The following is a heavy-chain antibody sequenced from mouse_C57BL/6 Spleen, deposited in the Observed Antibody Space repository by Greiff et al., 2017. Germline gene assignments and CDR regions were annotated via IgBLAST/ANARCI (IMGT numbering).Heavy chain of an antibody. CDR2: IDPSDSYT. V-gene: IGHV1-50*01. J-gene: IGHJ4*01. CDR3: EMRAMDY. CDR1: GYTFTSYW. Sequence: QVQLQQPGAELVKPGASVKLSCKASGYTFTSYWMHWVKQRPGQGLEWIGEIDPSDSYTNYNQKFKGKATSTVDTSSRTAYMQLSSLTSEISEVYYYEMRAMDYWGQGTSVTVSS.